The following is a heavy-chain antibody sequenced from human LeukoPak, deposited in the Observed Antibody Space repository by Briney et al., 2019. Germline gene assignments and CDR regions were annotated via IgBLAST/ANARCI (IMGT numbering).Heavy chain of an antibody. CDR3: ARVPPDDYGDYYYFDY. Sequence: PGGSLRLSCAASGFTFSSYGMHWVRQAPGKGLEWVAFIRYDGSNKYYADSVKGRFTISRDNAKNSLYLQMNSLRAEDTALYYCARVPPDDYGDYYYFDYWGQGTLVTVSS. D-gene: IGHD4-17*01. J-gene: IGHJ4*02. V-gene: IGHV3-30*02. CDR2: IRYDGSNK. CDR1: GFTFSSYG.